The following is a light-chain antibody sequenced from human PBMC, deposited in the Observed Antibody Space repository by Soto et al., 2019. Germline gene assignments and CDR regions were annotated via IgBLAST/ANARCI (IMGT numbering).Light chain of an antibody. CDR1: QSVTNNY. V-gene: IGKV3-20*01. CDR2: GAS. Sequence: EIVLTQYPGTLSSSPGVRATLSCRASQSVTNNYLAWYQQKRGQAPRLLIWGASIRAADLPDRFSGGGSGTDFTLTISRLEAEDFAIYYCHQYGSSPGSFGQGTKVEIK. J-gene: IGKJ1*01. CDR3: HQYGSSPGS.